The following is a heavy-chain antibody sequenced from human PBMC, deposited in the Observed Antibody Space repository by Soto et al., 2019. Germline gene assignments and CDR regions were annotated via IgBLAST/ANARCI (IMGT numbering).Heavy chain of an antibody. Sequence: ASVKVSCKASGYTFTGYYMHWVRQAPGQGLEWMGWINPNSGGTNYAQKFQGWVTMTRDTSISTAYMELSRLRSDDTAVYYCAREPDYGDYVSAFDIWGQGTMVTVSS. CDR2: INPNSGGT. CDR1: GYTFTGYY. CDR3: AREPDYGDYVSAFDI. V-gene: IGHV1-2*04. D-gene: IGHD4-17*01. J-gene: IGHJ3*02.